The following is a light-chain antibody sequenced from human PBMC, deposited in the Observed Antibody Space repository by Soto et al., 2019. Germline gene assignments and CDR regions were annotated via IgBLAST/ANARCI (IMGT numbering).Light chain of an antibody. V-gene: IGKV3-15*01. CDR1: RSVGSN. J-gene: IGKJ5*01. CDR3: QQYNRWPPIT. CDR2: GTS. Sequence: EIVFTQSPDTLSVSPGERAPLSCRASRSVGSNLAWYQQKPGQAPRLLIYGTSIRATGVPARFSGSGSGTDFSLTISSLQSEDFAVYYCQQYNRWPPITFGQGTRLEIK.